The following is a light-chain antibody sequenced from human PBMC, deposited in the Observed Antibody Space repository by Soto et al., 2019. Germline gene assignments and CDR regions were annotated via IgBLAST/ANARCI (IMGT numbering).Light chain of an antibody. Sequence: EIVVTQSPATLSVSPGERDTLSCRASQNIGINLAWYQQKPGQAPSLLIYEGSTRATGIPTRFSGSGSGTDFTLTISSLQSADFAVYHCQQYNSWPRTFGQGTKVDIK. CDR3: QQYNSWPRT. J-gene: IGKJ1*01. V-gene: IGKV3-15*01. CDR2: EGS. CDR1: QNIGIN.